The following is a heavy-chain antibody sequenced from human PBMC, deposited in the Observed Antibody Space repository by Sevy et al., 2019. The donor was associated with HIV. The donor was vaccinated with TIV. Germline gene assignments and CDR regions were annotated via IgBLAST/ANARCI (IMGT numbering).Heavy chain of an antibody. V-gene: IGHV3-23*01. CDR1: GFKFSSFA. CDR2: ISGGGGST. D-gene: IGHD3-22*01. J-gene: IGHJ4*02. CDR3: AKSGYFDTSGLIDY. Sequence: GGSLRLSCAASGFKFSSFAMSWVRQAPGKGLEWVSAISGGGGSTYYADSVKGRFTISRDNSKNTLYLQMNSLRAEDTAVYYCAKSGYFDTSGLIDYWGQGTLVTVSS.